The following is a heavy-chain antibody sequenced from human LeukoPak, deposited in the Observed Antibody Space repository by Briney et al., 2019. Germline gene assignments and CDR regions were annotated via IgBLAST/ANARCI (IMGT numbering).Heavy chain of an antibody. V-gene: IGHV4-4*09. D-gene: IGHD6-6*01. CDR1: GGSISSYY. Sequence: SETLSLTCTVSGGSISSYYWGWIRQPPGKGLEWIGYIYTGGSTNYNPSLKSRVTISVDTSKNQFSLKLSSVTAADTAVYYCARLGSRSSGWFDPWGQGTLVTVSS. CDR2: IYTGGST. J-gene: IGHJ5*02. CDR3: ARLGSRSSGWFDP.